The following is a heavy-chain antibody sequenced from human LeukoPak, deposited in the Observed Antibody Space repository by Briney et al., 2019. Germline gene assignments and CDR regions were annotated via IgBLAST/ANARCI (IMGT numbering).Heavy chain of an antibody. CDR1: GFTFSSYT. CDR3: AELGITMIGGV. Sequence: PGGSLRLSCAASGFTFSSYTMNWVRQALGKGLEWVSSISSSGSTIYYADSVKGRFTISRDNAKNSLYLQMNSLRAEDTAVYYCAELGITMIGGVWGKGTTVTISS. D-gene: IGHD3-10*02. CDR2: ISSSGSTI. V-gene: IGHV3-48*04. J-gene: IGHJ6*04.